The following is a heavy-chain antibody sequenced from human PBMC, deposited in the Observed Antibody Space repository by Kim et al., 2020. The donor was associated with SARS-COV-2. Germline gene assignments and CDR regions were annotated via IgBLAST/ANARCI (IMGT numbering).Heavy chain of an antibody. CDR1: GFTFSSYA. D-gene: IGHD3-22*01. CDR3: ARADYYDSSAVDY. Sequence: GGSLRLSCAASGFTFSSYAMHWVRQAPGKGLEWVAVISYDGSNKYYADSVKGRFTISRDNSKNTLYLQMNSLRAEDTAVYYCARADYYDSSAVDYWCQGT. V-gene: IGHV3-30*04. J-gene: IGHJ4*02. CDR2: ISYDGSNK.